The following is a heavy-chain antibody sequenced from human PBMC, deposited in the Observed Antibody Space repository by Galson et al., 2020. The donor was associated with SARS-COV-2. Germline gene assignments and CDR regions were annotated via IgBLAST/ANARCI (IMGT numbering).Heavy chain of an antibody. CDR3: ARGGYCSGRGCSAYIWFDP. CDR2: IYPGDSKT. D-gene: IGHD2-15*01. Sequence: GESLKISCKGSGYSFTNYWIAWVRQMPGKGLEWMGIIYPGDSKTRYSPSFQGRVTISADKSMSTAYLQWSSLKASDTAIYFCARGGYCSGRGCSAYIWFDPWGQGTLVTVSS. CDR1: GYSFTNYW. V-gene: IGHV5-51*01. J-gene: IGHJ5*02.